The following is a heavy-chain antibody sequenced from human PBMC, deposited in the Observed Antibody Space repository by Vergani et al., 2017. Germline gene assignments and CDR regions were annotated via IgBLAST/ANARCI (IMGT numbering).Heavy chain of an antibody. CDR3: ARGAAWDLNDFDY. V-gene: IGHV4-34*11. J-gene: IGHJ4*02. CDR2: IYYSGST. CDR1: GGSFSGYY. D-gene: IGHD1-26*01. Sequence: QVQLQQWGAGLLKPSETLSLTCAVYGGSFSGYYWSWIRQPPGKGLEWIGYIYYSGSTNYNPSLKSRVTISVDTSKNQFSLKLSSVTAADTAVYYCARGAAWDLNDFDYWGQGTLVTVSS.